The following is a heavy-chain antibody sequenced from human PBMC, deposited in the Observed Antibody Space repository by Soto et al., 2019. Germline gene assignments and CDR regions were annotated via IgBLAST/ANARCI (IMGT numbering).Heavy chain of an antibody. CDR3: ARDSYSSGWYSDFQH. CDR1: GFTFSSYW. V-gene: IGHV3-7*01. D-gene: IGHD6-19*01. CDR2: IKQDGSEK. Sequence: EVQLVESGGGLVQPGGSLRLSCAASGFTFSSYWMSWVRQAPGKGLEWVANIKQDGSEKYYVDSVKGRFTISRDNAKNSLYLQMNSLRAEDTAVYYCARDSYSSGWYSDFQHWGQGTLVTVSS. J-gene: IGHJ1*01.